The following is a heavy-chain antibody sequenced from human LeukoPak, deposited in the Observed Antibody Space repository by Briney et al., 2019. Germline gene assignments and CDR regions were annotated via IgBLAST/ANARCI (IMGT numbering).Heavy chain of an antibody. CDR3: AKGRVMGWVMVPTPRPDFGY. D-gene: IGHD2-8*01. CDR2: ISGSGGST. V-gene: IGHV3-23*01. Sequence: GGSLRLSCAASGFTFSSYAMSWVRQAPGKGLEWVSAISGSGGSTYYADSVKGRFTISRDNSKNTLYLQMNSLRAEDTAVYYCAKGRVMGWVMVPTPRPDFGYWGQGTLVTVSS. CDR1: GFTFSSYA. J-gene: IGHJ4*02.